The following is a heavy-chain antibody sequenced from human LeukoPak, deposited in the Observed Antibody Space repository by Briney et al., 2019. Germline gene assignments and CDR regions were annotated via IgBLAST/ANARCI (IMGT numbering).Heavy chain of an antibody. V-gene: IGHV1-8*01. D-gene: IGHD3-10*01. J-gene: IGHJ4*02. CDR3: ARGCYGSGPLSRCYFDY. Sequence: GASVKVSFKSSGYTFTSYDINWVRQAPGQGLEWMGWMNPNSGNTGYAQKFQGRVTMTRNTSMSTAYMELSSLRSEDTAVYYCARGCYGSGPLSRCYFDYWGQGTLVTVSS. CDR2: MNPNSGNT. CDR1: GYTFTSYD.